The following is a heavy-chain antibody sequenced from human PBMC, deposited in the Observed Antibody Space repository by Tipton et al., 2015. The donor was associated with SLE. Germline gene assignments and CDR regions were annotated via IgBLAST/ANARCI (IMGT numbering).Heavy chain of an antibody. D-gene: IGHD3-10*01. J-gene: IGHJ2*01. V-gene: IGHV4-38-2*01. CDR1: GPSINNAYY. Sequence: GSLRLSCAVSGPSINNAYYWGWIRQPPGKGLEWIGNFYHSGITYYNPSLKTRVTISIDTSKNQFSLQLTSVTAADTAIYYCARANGAVGSQVPYWYFESWGRGALVTVSS. CDR2: FYHSGIT. CDR3: ARANGAVGSQVPYWYFES.